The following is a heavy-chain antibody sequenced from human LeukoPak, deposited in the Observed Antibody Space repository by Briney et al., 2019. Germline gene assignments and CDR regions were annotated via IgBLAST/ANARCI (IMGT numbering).Heavy chain of an antibody. J-gene: IGHJ4*02. Sequence: GSLRLSCAASGFTFSSYAMNWVRQAPGKGLEWVSGINGSGGSTYYAVSVKGRFTISRDNSKNTLYLQMNSLRAEDTAVYYCAKGPLSHFDYWGPGTLVTVSS. D-gene: IGHD2/OR15-2a*01. CDR3: AKGPLSHFDY. CDR2: INGSGGST. V-gene: IGHV3-23*01. CDR1: GFTFSSYA.